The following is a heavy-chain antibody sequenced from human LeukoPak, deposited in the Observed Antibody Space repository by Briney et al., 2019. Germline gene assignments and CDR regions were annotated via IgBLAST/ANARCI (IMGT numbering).Heavy chain of an antibody. D-gene: IGHD6-19*01. CDR2: IYYSGST. V-gene: IGHV4-39*01. CDR1: GGSLSSSSYY. CDR3: ATGYSSGWYYYYMDV. Sequence: SETLSLTCTVSGGSLSSSSYYWGWIRQPPGKGLEWIGSIYYSGSTYYNPPLKSRVTISVDTSKNQFSLKLSSVTAADTAVYYCATGYSSGWYYYYMDVWGKGTTVTVSS. J-gene: IGHJ6*03.